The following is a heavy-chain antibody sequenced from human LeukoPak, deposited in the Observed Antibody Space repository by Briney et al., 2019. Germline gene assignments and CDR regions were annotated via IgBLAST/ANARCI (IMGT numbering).Heavy chain of an antibody. D-gene: IGHD6-19*01. J-gene: IGHJ3*02. V-gene: IGHV4-39*07. CDR1: GGSISSSSYY. CDR2: IYYSGST. CDR3: ASPSRSSGWYKSGDAFDI. Sequence: PSETLSLTCTVSGGSISSSSYYWGWIRQPPGKGLEWIGSIYYSGSTYYNPSLKSRVTISVDTSKNQFSLKLSSVTAADTAVYYCASPSRSSGWYKSGDAFDIWGQGTMVTVSS.